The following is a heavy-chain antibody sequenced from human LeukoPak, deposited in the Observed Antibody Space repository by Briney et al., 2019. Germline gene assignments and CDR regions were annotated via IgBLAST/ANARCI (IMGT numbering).Heavy chain of an antibody. D-gene: IGHD4-17*01. Sequence: LETLSLTCTVSGGSISRSSYYWGWIRQPPGKGLEWIGSIYYSGSTYYNPSLKSRVTISVDTSKNQFSLKVTSVIAADTAMYYCARHEVSTVTKGGYYFNYWGQGSLVTVSS. CDR1: GGSISRSSYY. CDR3: ARHEVSTVTKGGYYFNY. V-gene: IGHV4-39*01. CDR2: IYYSGST. J-gene: IGHJ4*02.